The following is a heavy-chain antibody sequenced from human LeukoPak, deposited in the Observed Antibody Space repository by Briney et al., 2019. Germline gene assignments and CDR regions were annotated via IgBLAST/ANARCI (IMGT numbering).Heavy chain of an antibody. D-gene: IGHD5-24*01. CDR2: ISYDGSNK. CDR1: GFTFSSYG. V-gene: IGHV3-30*18. J-gene: IGHJ4*02. Sequence: GRSLRLSCAASGFTFSSYGMHWVRQAPGKGLEWVAVISYDGSNKYYADSVKGRFTISRDNSKNTLYLQMNSLRAEDTAVYYCAKEAPGYNLDYWGQGTLVTVSS. CDR3: AKEAPGYNLDY.